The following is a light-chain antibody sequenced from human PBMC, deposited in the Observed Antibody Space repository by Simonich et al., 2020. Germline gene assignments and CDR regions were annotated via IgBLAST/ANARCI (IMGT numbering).Light chain of an antibody. CDR2: AAS. CDR1: QGSRSY. V-gene: IGKV1-8*01. CDR3: QQYYSYPPLT. J-gene: IGKJ4*01. Sequence: AIRMTQAPSSLSASTGDRVTITCRASQGSRSYLAWYQQKPGKAPKLLISAASTLQSGVPSRFSGSGSGTDFTLTISCLQSEDFATYYCQQYYSYPPLTFGGGTKVEIK.